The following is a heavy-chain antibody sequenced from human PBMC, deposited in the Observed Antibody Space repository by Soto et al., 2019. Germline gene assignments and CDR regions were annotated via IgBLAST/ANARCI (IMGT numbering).Heavy chain of an antibody. CDR1: GFAFSNYA. CDR2: ISSNGGST. V-gene: IGHV3-64D*06. J-gene: IGHJ4*02. Sequence: PGGSLRLSCSVFGFAFSNYAMHWVRQAPGKGLQYVSSISSNGGSTYYADSVKGRFTISRDNSKNTLYLQMSSLRLEDTAEYYCVKDRYVDYWGQGSLVTVSS. CDR3: VKDRYVDY.